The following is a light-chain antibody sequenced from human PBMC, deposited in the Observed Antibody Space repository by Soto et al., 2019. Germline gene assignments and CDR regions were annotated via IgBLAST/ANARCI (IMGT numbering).Light chain of an antibody. Sequence: MTQSPALLSASTGDRATISCRVSQGVSSNLAWYQQKPGQAPRLLIYGASTRATGIPARFSGSGSGTDFTLSISSLEPEDFAVYYCQQYDNWPLTFGGGTKVDIK. V-gene: IGKV3-15*01. CDR1: QGVSSN. CDR2: GAS. CDR3: QQYDNWPLT. J-gene: IGKJ4*01.